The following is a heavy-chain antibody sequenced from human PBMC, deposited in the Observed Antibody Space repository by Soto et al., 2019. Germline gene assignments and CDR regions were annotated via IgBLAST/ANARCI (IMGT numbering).Heavy chain of an antibody. V-gene: IGHV4-30-4*01. CDR3: ARLTYYYGSGSYYRRGYYGMDV. CDR1: GGSISIVDYY. D-gene: IGHD3-10*01. J-gene: IGHJ6*02. CDR2: IYYSGST. Sequence: TCTVSGGSISIVDYYWSWIRQPPGKGLEWIGYIYYSGSTYYNPSLKSRVTISVDTSKNQFSLKLSSVTAADTAVYYCARLTYYYGSGSYYRRGYYGMDVWGQGTTVTVSS.